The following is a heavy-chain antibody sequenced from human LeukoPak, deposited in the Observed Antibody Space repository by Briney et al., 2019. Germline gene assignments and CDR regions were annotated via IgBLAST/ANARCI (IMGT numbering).Heavy chain of an antibody. CDR3: SSRSFYHPSN. V-gene: IGHV4-38-2*02. J-gene: IGHJ4*02. CDR1: GYSISSGSY. D-gene: IGHD3-10*01. Sequence: PSETLSLTCTVSGYSISSGSYWGWIRQPPGKGLEWIGSINHSGSAHYSPSLKSRVTISVDTSKNQFSLRLSTVTAADTAVYYCSSRSFYHPSNWGQGTLVTVSS. CDR2: INHSGSA.